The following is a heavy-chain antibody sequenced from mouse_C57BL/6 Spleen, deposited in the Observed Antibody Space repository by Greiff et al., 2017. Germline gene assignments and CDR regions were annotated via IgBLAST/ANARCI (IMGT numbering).Heavy chain of an antibody. CDR1: GYTFTSYW. CDR2: INPSNGGT. Sequence: QVQLQQSGTELVKPGASVKLSCKASGYTFTSYWMHWVKQRPGQGLEWIGNINPSNGGTNYNEKFKSKATLTVDKSSSTAYMQLSSLTSEDSAVYYCARSDYYGSSYGYYAMDYWGQGTSVTVSS. J-gene: IGHJ4*01. D-gene: IGHD1-1*01. V-gene: IGHV1-53*01. CDR3: ARSDYYGSSYGYYAMDY.